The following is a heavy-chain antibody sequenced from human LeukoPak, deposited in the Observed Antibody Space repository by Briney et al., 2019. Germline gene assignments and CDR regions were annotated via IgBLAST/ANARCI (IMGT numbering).Heavy chain of an antibody. J-gene: IGHJ4*02. D-gene: IGHD3-16*02. Sequence: GESLKISCKASGYSFTNFWIGWVRQMPGEGLEWMGIIHPGDSDTRYSPSFQGQVTISADKSISTAYLQWSSLKASDTAMYFCAIHFGDLSTLDSWGQGTLVTVSS. CDR2: IHPGDSDT. V-gene: IGHV5-51*01. CDR3: AIHFGDLSTLDS. CDR1: GYSFTNFW.